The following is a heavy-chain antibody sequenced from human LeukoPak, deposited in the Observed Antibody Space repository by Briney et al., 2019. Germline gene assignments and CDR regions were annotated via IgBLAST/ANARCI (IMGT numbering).Heavy chain of an antibody. V-gene: IGHV3-9*01. J-gene: IGHJ4*02. CDR1: GFTFDDYA. Sequence: GRSLRLSCAASGFTFDDYAMHWVRQAPGKGLEWVSGISWNSGSIGYADSVKGRFTISRDNAKNSLYLQMNSLRAEDTALYYCALDLMSNRNYWSQGTLVTVS. D-gene: IGHD3-16*01. CDR3: ALDLMSNRNY. CDR2: ISWNSGSI.